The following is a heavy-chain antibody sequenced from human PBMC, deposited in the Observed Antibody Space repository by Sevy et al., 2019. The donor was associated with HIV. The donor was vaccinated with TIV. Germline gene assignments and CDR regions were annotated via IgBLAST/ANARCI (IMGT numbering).Heavy chain of an antibody. CDR3: ARDCSSTSCLWGLDV. Sequence: GGSLRLSCAVSGFTFRSYWMSGVRQAPGKGLEWVAHIKVDGSEKYHVDSVKGRFTISRDNAKNSLFLQMNSLRVEDTAVYYCARDCSSTSCLWGLDVWGQGTAVTVSS. D-gene: IGHD2-2*01. J-gene: IGHJ6*02. CDR2: IKVDGSEK. CDR1: GFTFRSYW. V-gene: IGHV3-7*03.